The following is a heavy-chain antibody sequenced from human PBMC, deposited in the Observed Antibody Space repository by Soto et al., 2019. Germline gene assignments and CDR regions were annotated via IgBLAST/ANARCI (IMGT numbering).Heavy chain of an antibody. V-gene: IGHV4-61*01. D-gene: IGHD2-15*01. CDR2: IYYSGST. CDR1: GGSVSSGSYY. CDR3: ARVVRGSYYYGMDV. Sequence: QVQLQESGPGLVKPSETLSLTCTVSGGSVSSGSYYWSWIRQPPGKGLEWIGYIYYSGSTNYNPALKSRVTISVDTAKNQFSLKLSSVTAADTAVYYCARVVRGSYYYGMDVWGQGTTVTVSS. J-gene: IGHJ6*02.